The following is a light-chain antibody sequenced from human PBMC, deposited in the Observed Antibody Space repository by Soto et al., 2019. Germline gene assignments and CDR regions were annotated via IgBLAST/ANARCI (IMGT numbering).Light chain of an antibody. V-gene: IGLV1-51*01. CDR1: NSNIVNNY. CDR3: GSWDSSLSDVV. Sequence: QSVLTQPPSVSAAPGQKVTISCSGSNSNIVNNYVSWYQQLPGTAPKLLIYDNNKRPSGIPDRFSGSKSGTSAALGITGLQTGDEADYYCGSWDSSLSDVVFGGGTKLTVL. J-gene: IGLJ2*01. CDR2: DNN.